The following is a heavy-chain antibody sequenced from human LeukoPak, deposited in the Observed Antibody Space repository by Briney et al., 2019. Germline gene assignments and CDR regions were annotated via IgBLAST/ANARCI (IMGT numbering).Heavy chain of an antibody. D-gene: IGHD4-11*01. CDR1: GFTFSSYR. CDR3: ARGKTTVTPGYFDY. CDR2: IKQAGSEN. Sequence: GGSLRLSCAASGFTFSSYRMSWVRQAPGKGLEWVANIKQAGSENYYVDSVKGRFTISRDNAKNSLYLQMNSLRAEDTAVYYCARGKTTVTPGYFDYWGQGTLVTVSS. V-gene: IGHV3-7*01. J-gene: IGHJ4*02.